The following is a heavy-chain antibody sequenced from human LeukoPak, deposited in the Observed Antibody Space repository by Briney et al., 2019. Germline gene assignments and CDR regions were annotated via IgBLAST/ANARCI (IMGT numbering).Heavy chain of an antibody. CDR1: GFTFSDYY. D-gene: IGHD6-13*01. Sequence: GGSLRLSCAASGFTFSDYYMSWIRQAPGKGLEWVSYISSSGSTIYYADSVKGRFTISRDNAKNSLYLQMNSLRAEDTAVYYCAIKKGSWFAEYFQHWGQGTLVTVSS. V-gene: IGHV3-11*04. CDR3: AIKKGSWFAEYFQH. CDR2: ISSSGSTI. J-gene: IGHJ1*01.